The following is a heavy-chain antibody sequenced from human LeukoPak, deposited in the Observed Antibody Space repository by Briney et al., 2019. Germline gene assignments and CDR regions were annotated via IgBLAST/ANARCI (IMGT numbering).Heavy chain of an antibody. V-gene: IGHV3-30*04. Sequence: GGSLRLSCAGSGFNFDNYALNWVRQAPGKGLEWVAIVSLDGRTQDYADSVKGRFTVSRDNSKNTFSLEMNSLRIEDTAVYYCARDAYGDYLGYWGQGTLVTVSS. J-gene: IGHJ4*02. CDR3: ARDAYGDYLGY. CDR2: VSLDGRTQ. CDR1: GFNFDNYA. D-gene: IGHD4-17*01.